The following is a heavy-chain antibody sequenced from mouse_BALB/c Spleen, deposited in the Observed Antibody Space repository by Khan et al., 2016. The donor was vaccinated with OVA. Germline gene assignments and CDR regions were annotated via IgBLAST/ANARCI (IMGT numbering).Heavy chain of an antibody. D-gene: IGHD1-1*01. J-gene: IGHJ3*01. CDR2: ISSGGSYT. Sequence: EVELVESGGDLVKPGGSLKLSCAASGFTFSTYGMSWVRQTPDKRLEWVATISSGGSYTYYPDSVKGRFTISRDNAKNTLYLQMSSLKSEDTARYYCARLAYYYGSEGFAYWGQGTLVTVSA. CDR3: ARLAYYYGSEGFAY. V-gene: IGHV5-6*01. CDR1: GFTFSTYG.